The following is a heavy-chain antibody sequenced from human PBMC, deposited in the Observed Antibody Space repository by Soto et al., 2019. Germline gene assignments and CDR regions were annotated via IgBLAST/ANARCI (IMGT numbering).Heavy chain of an antibody. Sequence: GGSLRLSCAASGFTFSSYGMHWVRQAPGKGLEWVAVISYDCSNRYFADSVKGRFTISRDNSKNTLYLQMISLRVEDTALYYCAKSWVPIVLMVSAPYYYYYYGMDVWGQGTTVTVSS. V-gene: IGHV3-30*18. CDR1: GFTFSSYG. CDR2: ISYDCSNR. D-gene: IGHD2-8*01. J-gene: IGHJ6*02. CDR3: AKSWVPIVLMVSAPYYYYYYGMDV.